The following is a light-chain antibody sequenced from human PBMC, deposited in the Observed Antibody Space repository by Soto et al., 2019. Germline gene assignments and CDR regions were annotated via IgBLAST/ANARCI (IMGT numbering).Light chain of an antibody. CDR3: QQYNNWPPVT. Sequence: EIVMTQSPVTLSVSPGERVTLSCRASQSVSSNLAWYQQKSGQAPRLLIYGASTRVTGIPARFSGSGSGTEFTLTISSLQSEDFAIYYWQQYNNWPPVTFGQGTRLEIK. CDR1: QSVSSN. CDR2: GAS. V-gene: IGKV3-15*01. J-gene: IGKJ5*01.